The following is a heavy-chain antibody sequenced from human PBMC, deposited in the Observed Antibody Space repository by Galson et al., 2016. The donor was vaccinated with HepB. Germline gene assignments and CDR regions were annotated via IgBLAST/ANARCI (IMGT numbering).Heavy chain of an antibody. CDR3: ATGRGWLPDF. CDR2: VYKTEFT. Sequence: SETLSLTCSVSGGSISGDYLNWVRQPPGKGLEWIGYVYKTEFTKYSPSLRSRLTISMDTSQNQFSLKLTSVTAADTAVYYCATGRGWLPDFWGQGTLVTVSS. J-gene: IGHJ4*02. V-gene: IGHV4-59*01. CDR1: GGSISGDY. D-gene: IGHD5-12*01.